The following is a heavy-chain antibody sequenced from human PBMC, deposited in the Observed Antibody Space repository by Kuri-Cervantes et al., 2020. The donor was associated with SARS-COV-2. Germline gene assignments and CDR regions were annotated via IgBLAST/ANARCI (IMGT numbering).Heavy chain of an antibody. V-gene: IGHV3-30*03. CDR2: ISYDGSNK. CDR3: AREQTTPVDTAMADLFDY. Sequence: GESLKISCAASGLNFGRFGMHWVRQAPGKGLEWVAVISYDGSNKYYADSVKGRFTISRDNSKNTLYLQMNSLRAEDTAVYYCAREQTTPVDTAMADLFDYWGQGTLVTVSS. D-gene: IGHD5-18*01. CDR1: GLNFGRFG. J-gene: IGHJ4*02.